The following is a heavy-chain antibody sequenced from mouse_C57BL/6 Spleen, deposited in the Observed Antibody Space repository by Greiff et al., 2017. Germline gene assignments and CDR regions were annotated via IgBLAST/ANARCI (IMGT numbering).Heavy chain of an antibody. CDR1: GYAFSSYW. CDR2: IYPGDGDT. D-gene: IGHD1-1*01. V-gene: IGHV1-80*01. Sequence: QVQLQQSGAELVKPGASVKISCKASGYAFSSYWMNWVKQRPGKGLEWIGQIYPGDGDTNYNGKFKGKATLTADKSSSTAYMQLSSLTSEDSAVYFCARRDYYGHYYAMDYWGQGTSVTVSS. CDR3: ARRDYYGHYYAMDY. J-gene: IGHJ4*01.